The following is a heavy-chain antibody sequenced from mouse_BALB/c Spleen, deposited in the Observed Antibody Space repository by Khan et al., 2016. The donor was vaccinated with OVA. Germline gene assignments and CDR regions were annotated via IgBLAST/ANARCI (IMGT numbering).Heavy chain of an antibody. D-gene: IGHD1-1*01. Sequence: QVQLQQSGPELVKPGASVRISCKATGSTSTSYYIHWVKQRPGQGLEWIGWIYPGTVNTNYNENFKGKATLTADKSSSTAYMLLSSLTSEDSAVYFCTRGTYCRTYAMDYWGQGTSVIVSS. CDR3: TRGTYCRTYAMDY. CDR2: IYPGTVNT. V-gene: IGHV1S56*01. CDR1: GSTSTSYY. J-gene: IGHJ4*01.